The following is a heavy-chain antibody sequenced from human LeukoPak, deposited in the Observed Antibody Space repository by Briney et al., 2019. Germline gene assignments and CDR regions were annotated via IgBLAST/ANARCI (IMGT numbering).Heavy chain of an antibody. CDR1: GGSISSYY. CDR2: IYYSKST. CDR3: ARGLSDSSGYYYGGRFDP. Sequence: SETLFLTCTVSGGSISSYYWSWMRQPPGKGLEWIGYIYYSKSTNYNPSLKSRVTISGDTSKNQFSLKLSSVTAADTAVYYCARGLSDSSGYYYGGRFDPWGQGTLVTVSS. D-gene: IGHD3-22*01. J-gene: IGHJ5*02. V-gene: IGHV4-59*01.